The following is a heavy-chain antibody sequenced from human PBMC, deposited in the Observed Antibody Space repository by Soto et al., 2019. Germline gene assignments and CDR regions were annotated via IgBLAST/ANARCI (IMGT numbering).Heavy chain of an antibody. CDR3: ARDPVVAAADYYYYYGMDV. CDR1: GFTFSSYS. J-gene: IGHJ6*02. CDR2: ISSSSSTI. V-gene: IGHV3-48*02. Sequence: EVQLVESGGGLVQPGGSLRLSCAASGFTFSSYSMNWVRQAPGKGLEWVSYISSSSSTIYYADSVNGRFTISRDNAKNSLYLQMNSLRDEDTAVYYCARDPVVAAADYYYYYGMDVWGQGTTVTVSS. D-gene: IGHD6-25*01.